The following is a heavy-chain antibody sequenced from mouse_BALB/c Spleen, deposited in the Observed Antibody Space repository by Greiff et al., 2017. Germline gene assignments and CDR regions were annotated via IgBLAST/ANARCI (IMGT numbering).Heavy chain of an antibody. Sequence: DVKLVESGGGLVKPGGSLKLSCAASGFTFSSYAMSWVRQSPEKRLEWVAEISSGGSYTYYPDTVTGRFTISRDNAKNTLYLEMSSLRSEDTAMYYCARSQVLYYAMDYWGQGTSVTVSS. CDR3: ARSQVLYYAMDY. CDR2: ISSGGSYT. CDR1: GFTFSSYA. V-gene: IGHV5-9-4*01. J-gene: IGHJ4*01.